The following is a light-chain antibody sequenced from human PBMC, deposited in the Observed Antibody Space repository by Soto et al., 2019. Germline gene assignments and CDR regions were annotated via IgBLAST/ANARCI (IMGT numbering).Light chain of an antibody. CDR2: DAS. CDR3: QQRSSWPPWT. Sequence: EIVLTQSPATLSLSPGERATLSCRASQSVSNYLCWYQHKAGQAPRLLIYDASNRATGIPARFSGSGSGTDFTLTISSLEPEDFAVYYCQQRSSWPPWTFGQGTKVDIK. CDR1: QSVSNY. V-gene: IGKV3-11*01. J-gene: IGKJ1*01.